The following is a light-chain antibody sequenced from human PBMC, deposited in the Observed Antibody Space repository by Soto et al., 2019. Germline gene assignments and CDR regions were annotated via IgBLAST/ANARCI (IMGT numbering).Light chain of an antibody. V-gene: IGKV3-15*01. CDR3: QQYIRWPLT. J-gene: IGKJ4*01. Sequence: EMVVTQSPATLSVSPVERATLSCRASQDVSSNLAWYQQKPGQAPSLLIYGASTRATGTPARFSGSGSGTEFTLTISSLQSEDYAVYFCQQYIRWPLTFGGGTKVDIK. CDR1: QDVSSN. CDR2: GAS.